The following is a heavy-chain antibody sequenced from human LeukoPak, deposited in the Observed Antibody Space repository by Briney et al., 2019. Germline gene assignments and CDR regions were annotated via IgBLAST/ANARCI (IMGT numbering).Heavy chain of an antibody. CDR2: IKYDGSER. D-gene: IGHD1-26*01. CDR1: GFTFRNYW. Sequence: GGSLRLSCAASGFTFRNYWMSWVRQAPGKGPEWVANIKYDGSERNYVDSVKGRFTISRDNSKNTLYLQMNSLRAEDTAVYYCAKDRSGYFDYWGQGTLVTVSS. J-gene: IGHJ4*02. CDR3: AKDRSGYFDY. V-gene: IGHV3-7*03.